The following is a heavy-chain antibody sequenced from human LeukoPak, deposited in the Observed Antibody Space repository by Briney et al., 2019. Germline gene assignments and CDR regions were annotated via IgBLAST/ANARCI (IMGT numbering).Heavy chain of an antibody. CDR1: GYTFTSYG. J-gene: IGHJ4*02. CDR2: ISAYNGNT. V-gene: IGHV1-18*01. Sequence: ASVKVSCKASGYTFTSYGISWVRQAPGQGLEWMGWISAYNGNTNYAQKLQGRVTMTTDTSTSTAYMELRSLRSDDTAVYYCARFLTDWVVVVPAAMMVGFDYWGQGTLVTVSS. CDR3: ARFLTDWVVVVPAAMMVGFDY. D-gene: IGHD2-2*01.